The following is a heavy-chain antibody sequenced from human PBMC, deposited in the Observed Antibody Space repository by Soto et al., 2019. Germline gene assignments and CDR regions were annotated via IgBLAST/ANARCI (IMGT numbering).Heavy chain of an antibody. V-gene: IGHV3-23*01. CDR3: AKGVLSFHYGMEV. Sequence: GGSLRLSCANSGFTFNTYPMTWFRQAPGKGLEWVSSISSTAGRTSSYADSVKGRFAISRDFSDNTVYLQMNNLRVDDTAVYFCAKGVLSFHYGMEVWGQGTTVTVSS. D-gene: IGHD3-10*01. CDR2: ISSTAGRTS. CDR1: GFTFNTYP. J-gene: IGHJ6*02.